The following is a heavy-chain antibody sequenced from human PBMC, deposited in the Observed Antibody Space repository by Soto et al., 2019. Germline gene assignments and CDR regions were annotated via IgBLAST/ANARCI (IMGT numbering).Heavy chain of an antibody. D-gene: IGHD5-18*01. CDR2: IHPSGDT. CDR3: ARGGRIVDTGIGYYYYHAMDV. J-gene: IGHJ6*02. V-gene: IGHV1-46*01. CDR1: GYKFTTYF. Sequence: ASVKVSCKASGYKFTTYFIHWVRQAPGQGLEWMGMIHPSGDTGYAQKLQGRVTMTRDTSTGTAYMELGSLRSEDTAVYYCARGGRIVDTGIGYYYYHAMDVWGQGATVTVSS.